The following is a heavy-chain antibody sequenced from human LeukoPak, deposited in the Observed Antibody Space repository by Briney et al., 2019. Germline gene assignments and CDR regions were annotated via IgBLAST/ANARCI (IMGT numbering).Heavy chain of an antibody. CDR1: SYTFASYG. D-gene: IGHD2-8*02. J-gene: IGHJ4*01. Sequence: GASVKVSCKASSYTFASYGITWMRQAPGQGLEWIGWISAYNHDTHYAQNLQDRVTMTTDTSTSTAYMELRSLTSDGTALYYCARDTALTTIAGGPDYWGHGTLVTVSS. CDR2: ISAYNHDT. CDR3: ARDTALTTIAGGPDY. V-gene: IGHV1-18*01.